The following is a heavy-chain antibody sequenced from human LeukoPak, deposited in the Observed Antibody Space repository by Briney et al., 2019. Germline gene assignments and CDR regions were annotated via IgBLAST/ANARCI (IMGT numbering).Heavy chain of an antibody. CDR3: AREGRDGDNAFDI. V-gene: IGHV3-48*01. D-gene: IGHD4-17*01. CDR2: ISSSSSTI. Sequence: PGGSLRLSCAASGFTFSSYSMNWVRQAPGKGLEWVSYISSSSSTIYYADSVKGRFTISRDNAKNSLYLQMNSLRAEDTAVYYCAREGRDGDNAFDIWGQGTMVTVSS. J-gene: IGHJ3*02. CDR1: GFTFSSYS.